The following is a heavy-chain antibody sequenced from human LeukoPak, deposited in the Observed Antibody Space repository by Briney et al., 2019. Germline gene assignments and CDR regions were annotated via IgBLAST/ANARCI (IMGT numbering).Heavy chain of an antibody. D-gene: IGHD3-22*01. V-gene: IGHV4-30-2*01. CDR1: GGSISSGGYS. CDR2: IYHSGST. J-gene: IGHJ3*02. Sequence: SETLSLTCAVSGGSISSGGYSWSWIRQPPGKGLEWIGYIYHSGSTYYNPSLKSRVTISVDRFKNQFSLKLSSVTAADTAVYYCARSKEKTYYYDSSGSRAFDIWGQGTMVTVSS. CDR3: ARSKEKTYYYDSSGSRAFDI.